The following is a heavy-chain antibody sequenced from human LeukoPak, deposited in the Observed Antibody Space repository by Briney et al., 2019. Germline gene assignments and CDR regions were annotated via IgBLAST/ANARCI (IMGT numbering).Heavy chain of an antibody. CDR2: ISPSGGST. J-gene: IGHJ5*02. Sequence: ASVKVSCKASGYTFTSYGISWVRQAPGQGPEWMGVISPSGGSTIYAQKFKGRVTLTRDMSTSTDYLELSSLRSEDTAVYYCARDNSVRDEAWWFSPWGQGTLVTVSS. D-gene: IGHD5-24*01. CDR1: GYTFTSYG. V-gene: IGHV1-46*01. CDR3: ARDNSVRDEAWWFSP.